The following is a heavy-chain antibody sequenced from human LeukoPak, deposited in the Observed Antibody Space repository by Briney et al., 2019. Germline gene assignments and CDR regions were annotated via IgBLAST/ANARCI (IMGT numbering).Heavy chain of an antibody. CDR1: GYTFTSYG. D-gene: IGHD3-3*01. J-gene: IGHJ6*03. CDR3: ARDSRGYYDFWGGYRVGEDMDV. CDR2: ISAYNGNT. V-gene: IGHV1-18*01. Sequence: ASVKVSCKASGYTFTSYGISWVRQAPGQGLERMGWISAYNGNTNYAQKLQGRVTMTTDTSTSTAYMELRSLRSDDTAVYYCARDSRGYYDFWGGYRVGEDMDVWGKGTTVTVSS.